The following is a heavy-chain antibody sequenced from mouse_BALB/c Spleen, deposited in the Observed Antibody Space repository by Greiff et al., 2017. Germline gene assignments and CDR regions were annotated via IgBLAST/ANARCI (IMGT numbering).Heavy chain of an antibody. CDR3: ARQKYGKEMDY. CDR1: GFTFSSYT. CDR2: ISNGGGST. V-gene: IGHV5-12-2*01. D-gene: IGHD2-10*02. J-gene: IGHJ4*01. Sequence: DVKLVESGGGLVQPGGSLKLSCAASGFTFSSYTMSWVRQTPEKRLEWVAYISNGGGSTYYPDTVKGRFTISRDNAKNTLYLQMSSLKSEDTAMYYCARQKYGKEMDYWGQGTSVTVSS.